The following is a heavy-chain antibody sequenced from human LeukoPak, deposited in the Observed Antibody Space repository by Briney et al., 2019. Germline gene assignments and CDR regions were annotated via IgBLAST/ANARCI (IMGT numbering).Heavy chain of an antibody. Sequence: GGSLRLSCAASGFTFSSYSMNWVRQAPGKGLEWVSSISSSSSYIYYADSVKGRFTISRDNAKNSLYLQMNSLRAEDTAVYYCARDLPSYYYGSGSPDYWGQGTLVTVYS. CDR1: GFTFSSYS. CDR3: ARDLPSYYYGSGSPDY. CDR2: ISSSSSYI. V-gene: IGHV3-21*01. J-gene: IGHJ4*02. D-gene: IGHD3-10*01.